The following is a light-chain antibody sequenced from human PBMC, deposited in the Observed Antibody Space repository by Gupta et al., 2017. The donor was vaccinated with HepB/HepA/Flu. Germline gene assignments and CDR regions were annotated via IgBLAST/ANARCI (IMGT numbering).Light chain of an antibody. CDR2: AAS. J-gene: IGKJ1*01. Sequence: AIRITQAPSSFSAPTGDRVTITCRASQGISSYLAWYQHKPGKAPKLPIYAASTLQSGVPSRFRGRGSGTDFTLTMSCLQTEDFATYYCQLEDSYPWTFGQGTRLEIK. V-gene: IGKV1-8*01. CDR3: QLEDSYPWT. CDR1: QGISSY.